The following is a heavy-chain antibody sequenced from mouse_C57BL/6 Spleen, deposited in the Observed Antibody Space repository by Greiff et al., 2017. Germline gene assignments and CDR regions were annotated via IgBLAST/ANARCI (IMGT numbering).Heavy chain of an antibody. CDR3: ARAPVVDEYYAMDS. CDR1: GYAFSSSW. D-gene: IGHD1-1*01. V-gene: IGHV1-82*01. Sequence: QVQLKQSGPELVKPGASVKISCKASGYAFSSSWMNWVKQRPGKGLEWIGRIYPGDGDTNYNGKFKGKATLTADKSSSTAYMQLSSLTSEDSAVYSCARAPVVDEYYAMDSRGQGTSDTVSP. CDR2: IYPGDGDT. J-gene: IGHJ4*01.